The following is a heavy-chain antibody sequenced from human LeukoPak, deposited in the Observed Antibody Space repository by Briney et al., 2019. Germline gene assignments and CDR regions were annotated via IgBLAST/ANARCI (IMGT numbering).Heavy chain of an antibody. CDR1: GGSFNSYH. CDR2: IYSSGST. CDR3: ARDPSNWGGYFDD. V-gene: IGHV4-4*07. D-gene: IGHD7-27*01. Sequence: PSETLSLTCTVSGGSFNSYHWNWIRQPAGKGLEWIGRIYSSGSTNYNPSLKSRVTMSVDTSKDQVSLKLSSVTAADTAVYYCARDPSNWGGYFDDWGQGTLVTVSS. J-gene: IGHJ4*02.